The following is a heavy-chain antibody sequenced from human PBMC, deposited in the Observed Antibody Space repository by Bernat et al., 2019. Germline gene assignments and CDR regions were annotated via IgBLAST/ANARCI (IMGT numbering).Heavy chain of an antibody. CDR3: ARGGAPNYDFWSGYYNPAYYYYGMDV. D-gene: IGHD3-3*01. CDR1: GFTFSSYG. V-gene: IGHV3-33*08. Sequence: VQLVESGGGLVKPGGSLRLSCAASGFTFSSYGMHWVRQAPGKGLEWVAVIWYDGSNKYYADSVKGRFTISRDNSKNTLYLQMNSLRAEDTAVYYCARGGAPNYDFWSGYYNPAYYYYGMDVWGQGTTVTVSS. J-gene: IGHJ6*02. CDR2: IWYDGSNK.